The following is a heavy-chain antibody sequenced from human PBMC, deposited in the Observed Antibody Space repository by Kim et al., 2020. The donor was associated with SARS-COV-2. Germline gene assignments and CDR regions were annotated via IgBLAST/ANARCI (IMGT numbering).Heavy chain of an antibody. V-gene: IGHV1-69*13. Sequence: SVTVSCKASGGTFSSYAISWVRQAPGQGLEWMGGIIPIFGTANYAQKFQGRVTITADESTSTAYMELSSLRSEDTAVYYCARLACSSTSCYPAYYYGMDVWGQGTTVTVSS. CDR3: ARLACSSTSCYPAYYYGMDV. J-gene: IGHJ6*02. CDR1: GGTFSSYA. CDR2: IIPIFGTA. D-gene: IGHD2-2*01.